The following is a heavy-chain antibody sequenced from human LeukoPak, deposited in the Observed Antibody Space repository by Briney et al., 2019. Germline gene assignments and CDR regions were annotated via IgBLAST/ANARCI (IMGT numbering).Heavy chain of an antibody. CDR3: AKDLRWHQPTKKNYDFWSGYEYYFDY. D-gene: IGHD3-3*01. J-gene: IGHJ4*02. CDR1: GFTFSSHA. V-gene: IGHV3-23*01. CDR2: IRGDGATM. Sequence: GGSLRLSCAASGFTFSSHAMSWVRRAPGRGLEWVSAIRGDGATMFYADSVKGRITVSRDNSKNTLYLQFNSLRAEDTAVYYCAKDLRWHQPTKKNYDFWSGYEYYFDYWGQGTLVTVSS.